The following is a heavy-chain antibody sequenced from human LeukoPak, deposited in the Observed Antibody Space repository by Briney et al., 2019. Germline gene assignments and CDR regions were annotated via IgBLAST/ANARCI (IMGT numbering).Heavy chain of an antibody. D-gene: IGHD3-22*01. CDR2: IYYSGST. CDR1: GGSISHYY. CDR3: ARAKSGYYRNSYFDY. V-gene: IGHV4-59*12. J-gene: IGHJ4*02. Sequence: DPSETLSPTCTVSGGSISHYYWSWIRQPPGKGLEWIGYIYYSGSTYYNPSLKSRVTISVDTSKNQFSLKLSSVTAADTAVYYCARAKSGYYRNSYFDYWGQGTLVTVSS.